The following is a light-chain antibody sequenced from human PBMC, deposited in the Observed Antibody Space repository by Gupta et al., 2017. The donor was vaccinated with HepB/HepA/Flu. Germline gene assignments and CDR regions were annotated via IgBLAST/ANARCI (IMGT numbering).Light chain of an antibody. Sequence: QSVLTQAPSASGTPGQRVTISCSGSSSNIENNNVCWYQHVPGTAPKPLIYSNNQRPSGVPDRISGSKSGTSASLAISGLRSEDEADYYCATWDDSLRGPVFGGGTKLTVL. CDR2: SNN. V-gene: IGLV1-47*01. CDR1: SSNIENNN. J-gene: IGLJ2*01. CDR3: ATWDDSLRGPV.